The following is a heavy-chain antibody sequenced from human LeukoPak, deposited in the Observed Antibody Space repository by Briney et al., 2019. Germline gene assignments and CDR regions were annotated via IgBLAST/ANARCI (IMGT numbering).Heavy chain of an antibody. D-gene: IGHD2-8*01. V-gene: IGHV3-21*01. J-gene: IGHJ4*02. CDR2: MDRHTDI. CDR3: VGDPTTNRYQYFEY. Sequence: PGGSLSLSCTASGFTFSNFGVNWVRQAPGKGLEWVSCMDRHTDIYYANSVRGRFTISRDNAKNSVFLQMDRLTVEDTAVYYCVGDPTTNRYQYFEYWGQGALVTVSS. CDR1: GFTFSNFG.